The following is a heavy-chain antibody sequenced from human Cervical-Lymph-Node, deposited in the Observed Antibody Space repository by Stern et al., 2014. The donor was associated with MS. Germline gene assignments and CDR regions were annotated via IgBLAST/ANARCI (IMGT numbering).Heavy chain of an antibody. CDR3: ASVLTRGAEDLDF. CDR1: GYTLTDLS. J-gene: IGHJ4*02. CDR2: FDPEDGEI. Sequence: QVQLAQSGAEVKKPGASVKVSCKVSGYTLTDLSMHWVRQAPGKGLEWMGGFDPEDGEIIHAQKFEGRVTMTEDTSTDTVYMELSSLKSEDTAVYYCASVLTRGAEDLDFWGQGTLVTVSS. V-gene: IGHV1-24*01. D-gene: IGHD1-26*01.